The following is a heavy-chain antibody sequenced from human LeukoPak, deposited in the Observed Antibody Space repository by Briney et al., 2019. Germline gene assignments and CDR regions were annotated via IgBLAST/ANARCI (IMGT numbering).Heavy chain of an antibody. J-gene: IGHJ4*02. CDR2: INPSGCST. CDR1: GYTFTSYY. V-gene: IGHV1-46*01. CDR3: ARGEWELRVDY. Sequence: ASVKVSCKASGYTFTSYYMHWVRQAPGQGLEWMGIINPSGCSTRYAQKFQGRVTTTRDTATSTVYMELSSLRAEDTAVYYCARGEWELRVDYWGQGTLVTVSS. D-gene: IGHD1-26*01.